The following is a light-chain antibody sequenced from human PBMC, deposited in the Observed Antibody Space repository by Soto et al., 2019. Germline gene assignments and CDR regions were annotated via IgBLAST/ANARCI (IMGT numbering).Light chain of an antibody. CDR2: DNN. CDR1: SSNIGDNY. CDR3: GAWDSSLACYV. Sequence: QSVLTQPPSVSAAPGQNVTVSCSGSSSNIGDNYVSWYQQVPGTAPQLLIYDNNKRPSGNLDRFSGSKSGSSATLGITGLRTGDEADYYCGAWDSSLACYVFGGGTKLTVL. J-gene: IGLJ1*01. V-gene: IGLV1-51*01.